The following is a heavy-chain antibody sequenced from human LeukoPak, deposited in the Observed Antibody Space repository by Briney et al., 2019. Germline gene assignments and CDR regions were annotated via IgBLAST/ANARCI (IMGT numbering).Heavy chain of an antibody. V-gene: IGHV4-59*01. CDR1: GGSISSYY. D-gene: IGHD6-13*01. Sequence: PSETLSLTCTVSGGSISSYYWSRIRQPPGKGLEWIGYIYYSGSTNYNPSLKSRVTISVDTSKNQFSLKLSSVTAADTAVYYCARGVAAAGLFDYWGQGTLVTVSS. CDR2: IYYSGST. J-gene: IGHJ4*02. CDR3: ARGVAAAGLFDY.